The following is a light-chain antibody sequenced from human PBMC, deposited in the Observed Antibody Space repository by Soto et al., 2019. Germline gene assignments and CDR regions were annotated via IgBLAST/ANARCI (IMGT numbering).Light chain of an antibody. CDR1: QSVLYSSNNKNY. J-gene: IGKJ2*01. CDR2: WVS. V-gene: IGKV4-1*01. Sequence: DIVMTQSPHSLAVSLGERATINCKSSQSVLYSSNNKNYLAWYLQRPGQPPKVLIYWVSTRESGVPDRFSGSGSGTDFTLTITSLQSEGVAVYYCRQYGSTPPTFDQGTKLEIK. CDR3: RQYGSTPPT.